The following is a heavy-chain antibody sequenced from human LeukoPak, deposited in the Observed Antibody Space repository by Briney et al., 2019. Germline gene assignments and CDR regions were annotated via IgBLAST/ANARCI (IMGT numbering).Heavy chain of an antibody. D-gene: IGHD6-25*01. J-gene: IGHJ6*03. CDR3: AKAPSGYYYYYYMDV. CDR1: GFTFDDYA. V-gene: IGHV3-9*01. Sequence: GGSLRLSCAASGFTFDDYAMHWVRQAPGKGLEWVSGISWNSGSIGYADSVKGRFTISRDNAKNSLYLQMNSLRAEDTALYYCAKAPSGYYYYYYMDVWGKGTTVTISS. CDR2: ISWNSGSI.